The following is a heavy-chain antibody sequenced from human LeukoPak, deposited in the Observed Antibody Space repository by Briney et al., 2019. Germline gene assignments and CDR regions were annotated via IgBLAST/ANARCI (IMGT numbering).Heavy chain of an antibody. V-gene: IGHV3-21*01. CDR1: GFTFSSYG. CDR2: ISSSGSYI. Sequence: GGSLRLSCAAPGFTFSSYGMYWVRQAPGKGLEWVSSISSSGSYIYHADSVKGRFTISRDNAKNSLYLQKNSLRAEDTAVYYCARVGPWVNPDYYYYYMDVWGKGTTVTVSS. D-gene: IGHD1-14*01. CDR3: ARVGPWVNPDYYYYYMDV. J-gene: IGHJ6*03.